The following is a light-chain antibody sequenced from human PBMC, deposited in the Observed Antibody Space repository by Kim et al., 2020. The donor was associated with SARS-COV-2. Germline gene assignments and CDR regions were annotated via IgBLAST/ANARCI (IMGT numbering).Light chain of an antibody. V-gene: IGKV3-20*01. Sequence: SAGEGATLSGRASQSVGTNYLAWDQKKPGQAPRLLSYDASNRATGIPDRFSGSVSGTDFTLTIRRLEPEDFGVYYCQQYADAPLTFGGGTKVDIK. J-gene: IGKJ4*01. CDR1: QSVGTNY. CDR2: DAS. CDR3: QQYADAPLT.